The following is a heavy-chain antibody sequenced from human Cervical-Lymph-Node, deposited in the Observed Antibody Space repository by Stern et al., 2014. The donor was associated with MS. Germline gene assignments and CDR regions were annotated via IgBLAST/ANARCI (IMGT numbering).Heavy chain of an antibody. Sequence: VQLLESGPGLVKPSETLSLSCSVSGGSIRSHSWNWIPQPPGKGLEWIGSVYYGGSANHKSSLKSRVTISLDTSRNQLLLNLTSVTAADTAVYYCARQTGNSDWFDPWGRGTPVTVSS. V-gene: IGHV4-59*11. J-gene: IGHJ5*02. CDR2: VYYGGSA. CDR3: ARQTGNSDWFDP. D-gene: IGHD1-1*01. CDR1: GGSIRSHS.